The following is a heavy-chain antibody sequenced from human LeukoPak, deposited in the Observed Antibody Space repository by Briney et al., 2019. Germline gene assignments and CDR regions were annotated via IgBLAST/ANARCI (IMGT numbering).Heavy chain of an antibody. CDR1: GGSFSGYY. CDR2: INHSGST. Sequence: SETLSLTCAVYGGSFSGYYWSWIRQPPGKGLEWIGEINHSGSTNYNPSLKSRVTISVDMSKNQFSLKLSSVTAADTAVYYCARGTGKLEPGHWYFDLWGRGTLVTVSS. J-gene: IGHJ2*01. D-gene: IGHD1-1*01. CDR3: ARGTGKLEPGHWYFDL. V-gene: IGHV4-34*01.